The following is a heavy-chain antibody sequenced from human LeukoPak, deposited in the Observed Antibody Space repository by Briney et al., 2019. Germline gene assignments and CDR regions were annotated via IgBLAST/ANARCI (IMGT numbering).Heavy chain of an antibody. V-gene: IGHV3-7*04. CDR3: ARHLAGDSRYRQFDY. J-gene: IGHJ4*02. CDR2: IEQDGTET. D-gene: IGHD5-12*01. CDR1: AITFSNSW. Sequence: GGLRLTFTASAITFSNSWMSWVRQAPGRWLAWVASIEQDGTETRYMDSVKGRFTISRDNAKNSLFLQMDSLRGEDTAIYYCARHLAGDSRYRQFDYWGQGTLVTVSS.